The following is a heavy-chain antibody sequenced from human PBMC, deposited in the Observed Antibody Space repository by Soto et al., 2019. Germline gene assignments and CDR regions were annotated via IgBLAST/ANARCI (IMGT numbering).Heavy chain of an antibody. D-gene: IGHD6-6*01. CDR2: ISNTGINK. CDR3: AKVIRADSTSSNFYYYSGLDV. Sequence: VGSLRLSCAASGFTFRTYGMHWVRQAPGKGLEWLAVISNTGINKYYADSVKGRFTISRDNSRDTLFLPMNSRRGEDTAIYYCAKVIRADSTSSNFYYYSGLDVWGQGTTVTVSS. J-gene: IGHJ6*02. V-gene: IGHV3-30*18. CDR1: GFTFRTYG.